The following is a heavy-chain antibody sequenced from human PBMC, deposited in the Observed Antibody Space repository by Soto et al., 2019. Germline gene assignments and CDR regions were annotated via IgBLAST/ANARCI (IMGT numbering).Heavy chain of an antibody. V-gene: IGHV1-69*13. Sequence: SVKVSCKASGGTFTNYAVSWVRQAPGQGLEWMGDIIPIFGTTSYAQKFQGRVTIAADESTSTGYMELTNLRSEDTALYYCARVAYTSRATHWFDCWGPGTLVTVSS. J-gene: IGHJ5*01. D-gene: IGHD3-16*01. CDR3: ARVAYTSRATHWFDC. CDR2: IIPIFGTT. CDR1: GGTFTNYA.